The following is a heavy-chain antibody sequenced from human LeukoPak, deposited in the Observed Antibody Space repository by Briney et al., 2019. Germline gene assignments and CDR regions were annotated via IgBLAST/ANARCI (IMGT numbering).Heavy chain of an antibody. D-gene: IGHD6-6*01. CDR2: ISSNEGST. CDR3: ARSSIAARRALDY. J-gene: IGHJ4*02. CDR1: GFTFSSYA. Sequence: GGSLRLSCAASGFTFSSYAMHWVRQAPGKGLEYVSAISSNEGSTYYANSVKGRFTISRDNSKNTLYLQMGSLRAEDMAVYYCARSSIAARRALDYWGQGTLVTVSS. V-gene: IGHV3-64*01.